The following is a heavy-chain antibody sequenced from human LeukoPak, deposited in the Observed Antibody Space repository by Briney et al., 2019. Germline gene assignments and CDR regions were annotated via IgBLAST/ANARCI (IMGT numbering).Heavy chain of an antibody. CDR2: IKSDGSTT. V-gene: IGHV3-74*01. CDR3: ARVGARLGAFDI. Sequence: GGSLRLSCAASGFTFSSSWMHWVRQAPGKGLVWVSRIKSDGSTTSYADSVKGRFTISRDNAKNTLYLQMNSLRAEDTAVYYCARVGARLGAFDIWGQGTMVTVSS. D-gene: IGHD6-25*01. J-gene: IGHJ3*02. CDR1: GFTFSSSW.